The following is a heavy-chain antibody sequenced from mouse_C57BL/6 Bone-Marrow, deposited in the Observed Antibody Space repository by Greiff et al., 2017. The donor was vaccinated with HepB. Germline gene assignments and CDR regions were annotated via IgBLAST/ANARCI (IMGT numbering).Heavy chain of an antibody. CDR1: GYAFTNYL. V-gene: IGHV1-54*01. D-gene: IGHD2-14*01. CDR3: ARDVRSWFAY. CDR2: INPGSGGT. J-gene: IGHJ3*01. Sequence: QVQLQQSGAELVRPGTSVKVSCKASGYAFTNYLIEWVKQRPGQGLEWIGVINPGSGGTNYNEKFKGKATLTADKSSSTAYMQLSSLTSEDSAVYFCARDVRSWFAYWGQGTLVTVSA.